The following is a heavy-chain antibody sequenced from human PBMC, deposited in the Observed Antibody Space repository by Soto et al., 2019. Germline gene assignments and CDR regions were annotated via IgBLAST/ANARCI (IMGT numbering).Heavy chain of an antibody. D-gene: IGHD4-17*01. CDR2: ISGSGGST. CDR1: GCTFSSYA. V-gene: IGHV3-23*01. CDR3: ASSPLRRPYYFDY. Sequence: GGSLRLSCAASGCTFSSYAMILVRQAPGKGLEWVSAISGSGGSTYYADSVKGRFTISRDNSKNTLYLQMNSLRAEDTAVYYCASSPLRRPYYFDYWGQGTLVTVSS. J-gene: IGHJ4*02.